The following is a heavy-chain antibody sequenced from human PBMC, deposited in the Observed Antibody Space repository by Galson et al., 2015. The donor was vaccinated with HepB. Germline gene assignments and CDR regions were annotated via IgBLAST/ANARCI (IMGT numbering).Heavy chain of an antibody. CDR2: ISYDGSNK. D-gene: IGHD6-13*01. CDR3: AREPIAAAERGDYYGMDV. Sequence: SLRLSCAASGFTFSSYAMHWVRQAPGKGLEWVAVISYDGSNKYYADSVKGRSTISRDNSKNTLYLQMNSLRAEDTAVYYCAREPIAAAERGDYYGMDVWGQGTTVTVSS. J-gene: IGHJ6*02. V-gene: IGHV3-30-3*01. CDR1: GFTFSSYA.